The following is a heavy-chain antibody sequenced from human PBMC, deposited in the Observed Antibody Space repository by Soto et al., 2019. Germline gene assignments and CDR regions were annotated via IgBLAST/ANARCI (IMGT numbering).Heavy chain of an antibody. Sequence: QMQLEQSGPEVKKPGTSVKVSCKASGFTFTSSAFQWVRQARGQRLEWIGWIAVGSGYTNYAQRFQDRVTLTRDMSTATTYMELSRRTSEATAIYYWAEEATAWQQIVPSDYWGQGTLVTVSS. CDR1: GFTFTSSA. CDR2: IAVGSGYT. J-gene: IGHJ4*02. CDR3: AEEATAWQQIVPSDY. D-gene: IGHD6-13*01. V-gene: IGHV1-58*01.